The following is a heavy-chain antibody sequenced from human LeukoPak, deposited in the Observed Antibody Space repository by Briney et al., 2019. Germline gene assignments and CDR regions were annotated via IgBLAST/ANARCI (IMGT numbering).Heavy chain of an antibody. J-gene: IGHJ4*02. Sequence: GGSLRLSCAASGFTFSSYGMHWVRQAPGKGLEWVAFIRYDGSNKYYADSVKGRFTISRDNSKNTLYLQMNSLRAEDTAVYYCAKCARTSCSDTYYFDYWGQGTLVTVSS. CDR3: AKCARTSCSDTYYFDY. CDR2: IRYDGSNK. D-gene: IGHD2-2*01. CDR1: GFTFSSYG. V-gene: IGHV3-30*02.